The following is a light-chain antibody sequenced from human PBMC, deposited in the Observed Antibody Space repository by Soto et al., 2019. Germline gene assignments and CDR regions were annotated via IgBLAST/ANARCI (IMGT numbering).Light chain of an antibody. CDR1: QDIRSN. Sequence: AMQMTQSPSSLSASVGDRVTITCRASQDIRSNLGWYQQKPGKAPKLLIFAASNLHSGVPTRFSGSGSGTDFTLTISSLEPEDSATYYCQQSYSVVWTFGQGTKVDI. CDR3: QQSYSVVWT. V-gene: IGKV1-6*01. J-gene: IGKJ1*01. CDR2: AAS.